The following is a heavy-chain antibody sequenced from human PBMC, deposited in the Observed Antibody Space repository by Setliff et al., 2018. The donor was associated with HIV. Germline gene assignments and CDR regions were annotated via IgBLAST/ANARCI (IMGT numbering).Heavy chain of an antibody. CDR3: ARGPWGRGENYAGLPFDN. CDR2: VNHSGRT. V-gene: IGHV4-34*01. J-gene: IGHJ4*02. CDR1: GVSFNDYY. Sequence: SETLSLTCAVYGVSFNDYYWSWIRQPPGKGLEWIGEVNHSGRTNYNPSLRRRVIVSVDTSKNQFSLNLTSVTAADTAVYYCARGPWGRGENYAGLPFDNWGQGKLGTSPQ. D-gene: IGHD3-16*01.